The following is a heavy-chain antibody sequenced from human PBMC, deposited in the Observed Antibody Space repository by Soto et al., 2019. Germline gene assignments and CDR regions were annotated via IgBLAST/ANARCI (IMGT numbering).Heavy chain of an antibody. J-gene: IGHJ4*02. Sequence: GASVKVSCKASGYTFTSYDINWVRQATGQGLEWMGWMNPNSGSTGYAQKFQGRVTMTRNTSISTAYMELSSLRSEDTAVYYCARGLLYGDYLNYWGQGTLVTVSS. D-gene: IGHD4-17*01. V-gene: IGHV1-8*01. CDR2: MNPNSGST. CDR1: GYTFTSYD. CDR3: ARGLLYGDYLNY.